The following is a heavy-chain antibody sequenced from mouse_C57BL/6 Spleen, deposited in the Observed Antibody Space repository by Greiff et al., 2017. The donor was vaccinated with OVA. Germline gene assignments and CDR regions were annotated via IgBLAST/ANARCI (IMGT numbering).Heavy chain of an antibody. CDR2: IWSDGST. D-gene: IGHD4-1*01. J-gene: IGHJ2*01. Sequence: VMLVESGPGLVAPSQSLSITCTVSGFSLTSYGVHWVRQPPGKGLEWLVVIWSDGSTTYNSALKSRLSISKDNSKSQVFLKMNSLQTDDTAMYYCARHIFNWDGGYFDYWGQGTTLTVSS. V-gene: IGHV2-6-1*01. CDR1: GFSLTSYG. CDR3: ARHIFNWDGGYFDY.